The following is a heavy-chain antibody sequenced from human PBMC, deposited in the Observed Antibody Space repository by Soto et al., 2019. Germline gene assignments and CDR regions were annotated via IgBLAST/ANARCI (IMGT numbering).Heavy chain of an antibody. Sequence: SVKVFCKASGGTFSSYAISWVRQAPGQGLEWMGGIIPIFGTANYAQKFQGRVTITADESTSTAYMELSSLRSEDTAVYYCARGITMVRGVHYYYYGMDVWGQGTTVTVSS. V-gene: IGHV1-69*13. CDR2: IIPIFGTA. CDR1: GGTFSSYA. CDR3: ARGITMVRGVHYYYYGMDV. D-gene: IGHD3-10*01. J-gene: IGHJ6*02.